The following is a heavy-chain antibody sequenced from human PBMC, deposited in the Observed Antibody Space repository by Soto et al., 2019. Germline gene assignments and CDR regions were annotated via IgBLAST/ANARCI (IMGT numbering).Heavy chain of an antibody. CDR2: SNGDGSRT. J-gene: IGHJ4*02. Sequence: EVQLVESGGGLVQPGGSLRLSVPPPGSPFPVSGLHGSARAPGKGLGGLSRSNGDGSRTTYADSVKGRFTISRDNAKNTVYLYMNSLRAEDTAVYYCARGAGGKYYHDHWGQGTLVTVSS. D-gene: IGHD3-22*01. V-gene: IGHV3-74*01. CDR1: GSPFPVSG. CDR3: ARGAGGKYYHDH.